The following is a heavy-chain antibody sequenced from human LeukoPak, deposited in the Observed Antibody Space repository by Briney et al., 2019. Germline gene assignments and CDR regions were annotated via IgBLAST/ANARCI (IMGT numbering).Heavy chain of an antibody. J-gene: IGHJ4*02. D-gene: IGHD3-3*01. Sequence: SETLSLTCTVSGGSISSSSYYWGWIRQPPGKGLEWIGSIYYSGSTYYNPSLKSRVTISVDTSKNQFSLKLSSVTAADTAVYYCAIFGVVILFDYWGQGTLVTVSS. CDR1: GGSISSSSYY. CDR3: AIFGVVILFDY. V-gene: IGHV4-39*01. CDR2: IYYSGST.